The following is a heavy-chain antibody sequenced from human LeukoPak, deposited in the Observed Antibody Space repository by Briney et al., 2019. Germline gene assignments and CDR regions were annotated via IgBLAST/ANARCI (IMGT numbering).Heavy chain of an antibody. J-gene: IGHJ4*02. Sequence: GRSLRLSCAASGFTFSSYAMHWVRQAPGKGLEWVAVISYDGSNKYYADSVKGRFTISRDNSKNTLYLQMNSLRAEDTAVYYCARVRGYCSSTSCYSLDYWGQGTPVTVSS. D-gene: IGHD2-2*02. V-gene: IGHV3-30*04. CDR1: GFTFSSYA. CDR3: ARVRGYCSSTSCYSLDY. CDR2: ISYDGSNK.